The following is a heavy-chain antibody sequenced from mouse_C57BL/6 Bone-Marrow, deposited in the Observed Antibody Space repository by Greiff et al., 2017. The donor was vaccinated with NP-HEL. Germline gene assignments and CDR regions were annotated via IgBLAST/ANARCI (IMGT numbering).Heavy chain of an antibody. CDR2: IWSGGST. Sequence: VQLQQSGPGLVQPSQSLSITCTVSGFSLTSYGVHWVRQSPGKGLEWLGVIWSGGSTDYNAAFISRLSISKDNSKSQVFFKMNSLQADDTAIYYCAREETLWFAYWGQGTLVTVSA. CDR1: GFSLTSYG. CDR3: AREETLWFAY. V-gene: IGHV2-2*01. J-gene: IGHJ3*01.